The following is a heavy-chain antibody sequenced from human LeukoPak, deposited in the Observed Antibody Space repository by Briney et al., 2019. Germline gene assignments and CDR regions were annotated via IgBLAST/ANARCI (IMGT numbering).Heavy chain of an antibody. CDR1: GFTFSSYS. V-gene: IGHV3-48*01. CDR3: ARCFWVVSNSCYFDY. Sequence: GGSLRLSCAASGFTFSSYSMNWVRQAPGKGLEWVSYISTITSTLYYADSVKGRFTISRDNAKNSLYLQMNSLRAEDTPVYYCARCFWVVSNSCYFDYWGQGTLVTVSS. J-gene: IGHJ4*02. D-gene: IGHD2-2*01. CDR2: ISTITSTL.